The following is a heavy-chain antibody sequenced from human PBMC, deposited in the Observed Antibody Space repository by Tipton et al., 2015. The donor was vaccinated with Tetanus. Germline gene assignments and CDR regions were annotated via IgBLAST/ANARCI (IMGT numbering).Heavy chain of an antibody. CDR3: ARAYGRGSYFDSPSY. CDR2: ISYDGSNK. CDR1: GFTFSSYG. Sequence: SLRLSCAASGFTFSSYGMHWVRQAPGKGLEWVAVISYDGSNKYYADSVKGRFTISRDNSKNTLYLQMNSLRAEDTAVYYCARAYGRGSYFDSPSYWGQGTLVTVSS. V-gene: IGHV3-30*03. J-gene: IGHJ4*02. D-gene: IGHD1-26*01.